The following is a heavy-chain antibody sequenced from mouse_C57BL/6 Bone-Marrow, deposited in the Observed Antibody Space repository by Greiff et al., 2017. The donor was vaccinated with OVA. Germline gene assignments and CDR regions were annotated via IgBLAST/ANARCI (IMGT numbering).Heavy chain of an antibody. Sequence: VQLKESGGGLVQPKGSLKLSCAASGFSFNTYAMNWVRQAPGKGLEWVARIRSKSNNYATYYADSVKDRFTISRDDSESMLYLQMNNLKTEDTAMYYCVRPYYYGSPWFAYWGQGTLVTVSA. CDR2: IRSKSNNYAT. D-gene: IGHD1-1*01. CDR3: VRPYYYGSPWFAY. J-gene: IGHJ3*01. CDR1: GFSFNTYA. V-gene: IGHV10-1*01.